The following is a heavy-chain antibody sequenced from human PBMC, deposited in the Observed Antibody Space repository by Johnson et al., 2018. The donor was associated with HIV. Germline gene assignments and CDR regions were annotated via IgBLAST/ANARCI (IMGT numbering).Heavy chain of an antibody. D-gene: IGHD1-26*01. CDR3: ASQLGATGAFDI. CDR2: VSWNGSRT. V-gene: IGHV3-35*01. Sequence: VQLVESGGGVVQPGGSLRLSCAASGFTFSNSDMNWVHQAPGKGLAWVWGVSWNGSRTHYADSVKGRFIISRDNAKNSLYLQMNTLRDEDTAWYYCASQLGATGAFDIWGQGTMVTVSS. J-gene: IGHJ3*02. CDR1: GFTFSNSD.